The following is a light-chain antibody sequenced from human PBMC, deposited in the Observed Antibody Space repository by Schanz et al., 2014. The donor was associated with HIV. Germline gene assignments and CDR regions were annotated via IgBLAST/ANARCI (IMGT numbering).Light chain of an antibody. CDR3: AGWDDSLNVWV. J-gene: IGLJ3*02. V-gene: IGLV1-44*01. CDR1: SSNIGSNA. Sequence: QSVLTQPPSASGTPGQRVTISCSVSSSNIGSNAVHWFQHLPGTAPKLLIYNSYHRPSGVPDRFSGSGSGTSASLAISGLRSEDEADYYCAGWDDSLNVWVFGGGTKLTVL. CDR2: NSY.